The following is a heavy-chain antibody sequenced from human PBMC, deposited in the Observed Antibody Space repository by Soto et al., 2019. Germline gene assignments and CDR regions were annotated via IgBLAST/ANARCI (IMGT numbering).Heavy chain of an antibody. V-gene: IGHV1-2*02. CDR2: INPNSGGT. CDR3: ASASNWNSGYYYYGMDV. Sequence: ASVKVSCKASGYTFTGYYMHWVRQAPGQGLEWMGWINPNSGGTNYAQKFQGRVTMTRDTSISTAYMELSRLRSDDTAVYYCASASNWNSGYYYYGMDVWGQGTTVTVSS. CDR1: GYTFTGYY. J-gene: IGHJ6*02. D-gene: IGHD1-1*01.